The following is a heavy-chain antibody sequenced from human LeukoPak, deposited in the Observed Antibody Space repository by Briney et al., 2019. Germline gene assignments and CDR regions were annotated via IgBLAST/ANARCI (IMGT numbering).Heavy chain of an antibody. CDR2: ISYDGSNK. CDR3: AKDLARGSGPL. D-gene: IGHD3-10*01. J-gene: IGHJ4*02. CDR1: GFTFSSYG. Sequence: GGSLRLSCAASGFTFSSYGMHWVRQAPGKGLEWVAVISYDGSNKYYADSVKGRFTISRDNSKNTLYLQMNSLRAEDTAVYYCAKDLARGSGPLWGQGTLVTVSS. V-gene: IGHV3-30*18.